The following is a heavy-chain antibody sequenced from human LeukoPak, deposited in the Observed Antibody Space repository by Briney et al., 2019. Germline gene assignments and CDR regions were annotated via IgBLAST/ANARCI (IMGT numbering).Heavy chain of an antibody. Sequence: ASVKVSCKASGYTSTSYGISWVRQAPGQGLEWMGWISAYNGNTNYAQKLQGRVTMTTDTSTSTAYMELRSLRSDDTAVYYCARLPEYSSSWYFDYWGQGTLVTVSS. V-gene: IGHV1-18*01. CDR2: ISAYNGNT. CDR1: GYTSTSYG. CDR3: ARLPEYSSSWYFDY. J-gene: IGHJ4*02. D-gene: IGHD6-13*01.